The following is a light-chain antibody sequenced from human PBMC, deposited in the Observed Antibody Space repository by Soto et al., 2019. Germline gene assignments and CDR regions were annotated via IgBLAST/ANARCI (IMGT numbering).Light chain of an antibody. CDR3: QQYNTYST. CDR1: QSVTSN. Sequence: EIVMTQSPATLSVSPGERATLSCRASQSVTSNLAWYQQKPGQAPRLLIYGASIRATGVPARFSGSGSGTDFTLTISSLQPDDFATYYCQQYNTYSTFGQGTRLEIK. V-gene: IGKV3-15*01. CDR2: GAS. J-gene: IGKJ5*01.